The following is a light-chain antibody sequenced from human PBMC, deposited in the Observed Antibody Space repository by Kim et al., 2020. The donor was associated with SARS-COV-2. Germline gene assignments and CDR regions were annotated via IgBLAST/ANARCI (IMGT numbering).Light chain of an antibody. CDR1: QSVSSNY. J-gene: IGKJ4*01. CDR3: QQYGSSPLT. CDR2: GAS. V-gene: IGKV3-20*01. Sequence: LSTGERATLSCRASQSVSSNYLAWYQQKPGQAPRLLIYGASSRATGIPDRFSGSGYGTDFTLTISRLEPEDFAVYYCQQYGSSPLTFGGGTKVEI.